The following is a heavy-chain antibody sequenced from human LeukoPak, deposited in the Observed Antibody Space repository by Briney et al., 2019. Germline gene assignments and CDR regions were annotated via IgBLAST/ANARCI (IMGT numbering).Heavy chain of an antibody. CDR3: ARQTGSGLFTLP. CDR1: GVSISSSNSY. J-gene: IGHJ4*02. D-gene: IGHD3/OR15-3a*01. Sequence: PSETLSLTCTVSGVSISSSNSYWGWIRQPPGKGLEWIGSIYYTGNTYYNASLKSRVTISIDTSKNQISLRLTSVTATDTAMYYCARQTGSGLFTLPGGQGTLVTVSA. CDR2: IYYTGNT. V-gene: IGHV4-39*01.